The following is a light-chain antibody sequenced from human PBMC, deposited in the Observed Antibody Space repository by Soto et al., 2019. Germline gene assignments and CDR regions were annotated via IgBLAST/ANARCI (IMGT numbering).Light chain of an antibody. Sequence: AIRMTQSPSSLSASTGDRVTITCRASQGISSYLAWYQQKPGKAPKLLIYAASTLQSGVPSRFSGSGSGTDFTLTISCLQSEEFATYYCQQFYSYPWTFGQGTKV. CDR3: QQFYSYPWT. J-gene: IGKJ1*01. V-gene: IGKV1-8*01. CDR2: AAS. CDR1: QGISSY.